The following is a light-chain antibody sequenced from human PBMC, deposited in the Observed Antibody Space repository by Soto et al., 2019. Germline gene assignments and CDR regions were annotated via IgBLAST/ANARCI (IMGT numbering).Light chain of an antibody. V-gene: IGKV1-5*03. CDR2: TAS. Sequence: QMTQSPSTLSASVGDTVTITCRASQSISTWLAWYQQKPGKAPKLLIYTASTLESGVPSRFSGCGSCTEFKLTNTSRLPDDGATDYGQPDNTYSTFGQGSNVESK. CDR1: QSISTW. CDR3: QPDNTYST. J-gene: IGKJ1*01.